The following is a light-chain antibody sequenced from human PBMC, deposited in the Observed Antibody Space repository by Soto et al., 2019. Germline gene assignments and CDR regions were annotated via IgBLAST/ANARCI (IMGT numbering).Light chain of an antibody. V-gene: IGKV1-39*01. Sequence: DIQMTQSPSSQSAVVGDRVTITCRASQNIGKYLNWYQQKPGKAPNLLIYAASSLQSGVPPRFSGSGSGTDFTLTISSLQPDDFATYSCEQSYATPYTFGQGTKLEIK. CDR1: QNIGKY. CDR3: EQSYATPYT. CDR2: AAS. J-gene: IGKJ2*01.